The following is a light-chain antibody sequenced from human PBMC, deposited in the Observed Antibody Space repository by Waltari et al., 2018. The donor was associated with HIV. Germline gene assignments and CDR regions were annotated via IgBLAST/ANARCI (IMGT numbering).Light chain of an antibody. CDR1: QTVDNNY. Sequence: EIVLTQSPGTLSLSPGERATLSCRASQTVDNNYLAWYQHRPGQAPRLLIFGASRKATGIPARFRASGSGTDFALSISSLDPSDYALYCCQQYGTSPRTFGQGTRVGIK. CDR3: QQYGTSPRT. J-gene: IGKJ2*01. CDR2: GAS. V-gene: IGKV3-20*01.